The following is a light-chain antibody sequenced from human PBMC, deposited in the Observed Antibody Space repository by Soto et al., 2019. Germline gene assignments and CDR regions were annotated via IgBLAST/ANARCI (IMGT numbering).Light chain of an antibody. CDR2: GVS. Sequence: QSALTQPASVSGSPGQSITISCTGTSSDIGTYNYVSWYQQHPGKAPKLMIYGVSNRPSGVSNRFSGSKSGNTASMTISGFQAEDEADYFCSSYTSRTAFVLFGGGTKVTVL. CDR3: SSYTSRTAFVL. V-gene: IGLV2-14*01. CDR1: SSDIGTYNY. J-gene: IGLJ2*01.